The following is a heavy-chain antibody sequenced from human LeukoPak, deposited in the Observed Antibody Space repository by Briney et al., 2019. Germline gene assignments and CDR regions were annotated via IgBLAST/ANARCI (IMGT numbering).Heavy chain of an antibody. CDR2: IIPILGIA. D-gene: IGHD5-12*01. Sequence: SVKVSCKASGGTFSSYAISWVRQAPGQGLEWMGRIIPILGIANYAQRFQGRVTITADKSTSTAYMELSSLRSEDTAVYYCARLYSGYDSSDFDYWGQGTLVTVSS. CDR3: ARLYSGYDSSDFDY. CDR1: GGTFSSYA. V-gene: IGHV1-69*04. J-gene: IGHJ4*02.